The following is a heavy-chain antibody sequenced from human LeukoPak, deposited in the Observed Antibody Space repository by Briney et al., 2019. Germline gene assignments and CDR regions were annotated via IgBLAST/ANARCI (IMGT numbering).Heavy chain of an antibody. V-gene: IGHV3-20*04. D-gene: IGHD6-19*01. CDR1: GVTFDDYG. CDR3: ARRTLAVSGGFDY. J-gene: IGHJ4*02. Sequence: PGGSLRLSCAASGVTFDDYGISWVRQAPWKGLGLVSGINWNGGSTGYADSVKGRFTISRDNAKNSLYLQMNRVRAEDTAVYYCARRTLAVSGGFDYWGQGTLVTVSS. CDR2: INWNGGST.